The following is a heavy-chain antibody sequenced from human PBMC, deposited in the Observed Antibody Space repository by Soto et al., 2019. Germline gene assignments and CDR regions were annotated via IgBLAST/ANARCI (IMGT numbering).Heavy chain of an antibody. D-gene: IGHD3-16*01. CDR3: ARVPSPFDYYYSMDV. J-gene: IGHJ6*01. Sequence: SETLSLTCTVSGDSISSGNKYWSWIRQPPGKGLEWIGYIFSSGTTYYNPSLKSRLTMSLDTSQNQFSLKLNSVTDADTAVYYCARVPSPFDYYYSMDV. CDR1: GDSISSGNKY. CDR2: IFSSGTT. V-gene: IGHV4-30-4*01.